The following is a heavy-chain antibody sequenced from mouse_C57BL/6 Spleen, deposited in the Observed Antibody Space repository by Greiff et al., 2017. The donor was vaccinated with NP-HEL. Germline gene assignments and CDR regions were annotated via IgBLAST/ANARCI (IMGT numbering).Heavy chain of an antibody. D-gene: IGHD1-1*01. Sequence: QVQLKQPGTELVKPGASVKLSCKASGYTFTSYWMHWVKQRPGQGLEWIGNINPSNGGTNYNEKFKSKATLTVDKSSSTAYMQLSSLTSEDSAVYYCARYAGSSHEVYFDYWGQGTTLTVSS. CDR1: GYTFTSYW. V-gene: IGHV1-53*01. CDR3: ARYAGSSHEVYFDY. CDR2: INPSNGGT. J-gene: IGHJ2*01.